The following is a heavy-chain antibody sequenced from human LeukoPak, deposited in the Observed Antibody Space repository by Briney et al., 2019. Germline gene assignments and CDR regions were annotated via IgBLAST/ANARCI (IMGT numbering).Heavy chain of an antibody. V-gene: IGHV3-21*01. CDR2: ISSTSSYI. Sequence: PGGSLRLSCAASGYTFSSYTINWVRQAPGKGLEWVSSISSTSSYIYYADSVKGRVTISRDNAKNSLYLQMNSLRVEDTAVYYCAGLSGSSYFDPWGQGTLVTVSS. CDR3: AGLSGSSYFDP. D-gene: IGHD6-6*01. J-gene: IGHJ5*02. CDR1: GYTFSSYT.